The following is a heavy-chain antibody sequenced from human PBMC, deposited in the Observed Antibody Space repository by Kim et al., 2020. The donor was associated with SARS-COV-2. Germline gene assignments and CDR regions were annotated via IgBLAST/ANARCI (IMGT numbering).Heavy chain of an antibody. Sequence: YAQKFQGRGTMTRDTSIRPAYMELSRLRSDDTTVYYCARSPSSGWAHFQHWGQGTLVTVSS. V-gene: IGHV1-2*02. J-gene: IGHJ1*01. D-gene: IGHD6-19*01. CDR3: ARSPSSGWAHFQH.